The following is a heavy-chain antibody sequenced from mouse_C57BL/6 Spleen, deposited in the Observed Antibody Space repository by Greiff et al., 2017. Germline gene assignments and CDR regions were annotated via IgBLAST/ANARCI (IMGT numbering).Heavy chain of an antibody. V-gene: IGHV1-82*01. J-gene: IGHJ4*01. CDR3: ARSRDYYAMDY. CDR2: IYPGDGDT. CDR1: GYAFSSSW. Sequence: QVQLQQSGPELVKPGASVKISCKASGYAFSSSWMNWVKQRPGKGLEWIGRIYPGDGDTNYNGTFKGKATLTADKSSSTAYMQLSSLTSEDSAVYFCARSRDYYAMDYWGQGTSVTVSS.